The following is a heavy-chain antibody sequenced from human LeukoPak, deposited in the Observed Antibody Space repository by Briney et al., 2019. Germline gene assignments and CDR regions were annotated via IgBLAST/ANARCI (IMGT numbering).Heavy chain of an antibody. CDR2: IHTSGST. Sequence: SETLSLTSTVSGVSISSYYWSWIRQPAGKGLEWIGRIHTSGSTNYNPSLKSRVILSLDTSNNHFSLKLISVTAADTAVYYCARDSGTTGEVKFDPWGQGMLVTVSS. CDR3: ARDSGTTGEVKFDP. J-gene: IGHJ5*02. CDR1: GVSISSYY. V-gene: IGHV4-4*07. D-gene: IGHD3-10*01.